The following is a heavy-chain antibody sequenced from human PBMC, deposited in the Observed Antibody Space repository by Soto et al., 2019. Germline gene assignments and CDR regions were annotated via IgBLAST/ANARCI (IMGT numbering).Heavy chain of an antibody. CDR3: AKDSLGDYIWGSYAFDI. Sequence: GGSLRLSCAASGFTFSSYAMSWVRQAPGKGLEWVSAISGSGGSTYYADSVKGRFTISRDNSKNTLYLQMNSLRAEDTAVYYCAKDSLGDYIWGSYAFDIWGQGTMVTVSS. CDR1: GFTFSSYA. CDR2: ISGSGGST. V-gene: IGHV3-23*01. J-gene: IGHJ3*02. D-gene: IGHD3-16*01.